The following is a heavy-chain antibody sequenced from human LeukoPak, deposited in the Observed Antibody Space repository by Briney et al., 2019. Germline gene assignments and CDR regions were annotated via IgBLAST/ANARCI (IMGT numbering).Heavy chain of an antibody. CDR2: IWYDGSNK. CDR3: ARDHKVLSGFYYYYYGMDV. V-gene: IGHV3-33*01. Sequence: GGSLRLSCAASGFTFSSYGMHWVRQAPGKGLEWVAVIWYDGSNKYYADSVKGRFTTSRDNSKNTLYLQMNSLRAEDTAVYYCARDHKVLSGFYYYYYGMDVWGQGTTVTVSS. J-gene: IGHJ6*02. CDR1: GFTFSSYG. D-gene: IGHD4/OR15-4a*01.